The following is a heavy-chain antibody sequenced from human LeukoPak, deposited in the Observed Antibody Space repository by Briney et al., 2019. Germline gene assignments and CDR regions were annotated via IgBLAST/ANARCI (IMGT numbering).Heavy chain of an antibody. CDR1: GFTLSTYR. Sequence: RGSPRLSSADSGFTLSTYRMCTVCEAPQKGRGRVGNIIQDVGAQNSVASVRGGFTISRDNSKNTLYLQMNSLRAEDTAVYYCANSYYDFWSGYYDRWGQGTTVTVSS. CDR2: IIQDVGAQ. D-gene: IGHD3-3*01. J-gene: IGHJ6*02. CDR3: ANSYYDFWSGYYDR. V-gene: IGHV3-7*03.